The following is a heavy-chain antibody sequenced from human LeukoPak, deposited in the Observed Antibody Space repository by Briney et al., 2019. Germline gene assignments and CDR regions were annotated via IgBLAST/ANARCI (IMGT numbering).Heavy chain of an antibody. V-gene: IGHV1-2*02. D-gene: IGHD6-13*01. CDR2: INPNNGDA. CDR3: ARAGAAAVPDWYFDL. Sequence: ALVKVSCKTSGNIFTGYYIHWVRQAPGRGLEWMGWINPNNGDANFAQKFQGRVTFTRDSSISTVYMDLSRLRSDDTAVYYCARAGAAAVPDWYFDLWGRGTLVTVSS. CDR1: GNIFTGYY. J-gene: IGHJ2*01.